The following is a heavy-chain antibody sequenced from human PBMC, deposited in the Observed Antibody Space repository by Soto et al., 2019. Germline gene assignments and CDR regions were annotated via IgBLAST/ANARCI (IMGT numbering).Heavy chain of an antibody. CDR1: GGTLNSYA. D-gene: IGHD1-1*01. Sequence: QVQLVQSGVEVKKPGSSVKVSCKASGGTLNSYAIDWVRQAPGQGLEWMGGIIPIFGNTYYAQRLQGRVKLTADESKRTAYMELSTLTSEHTAVYYCARGTVTGSEYNFYYYGMDVWGQGTTVIVSS. J-gene: IGHJ6*02. CDR3: ARGTVTGSEYNFYYYGMDV. CDR2: IIPIFGNT. V-gene: IGHV1-69*12.